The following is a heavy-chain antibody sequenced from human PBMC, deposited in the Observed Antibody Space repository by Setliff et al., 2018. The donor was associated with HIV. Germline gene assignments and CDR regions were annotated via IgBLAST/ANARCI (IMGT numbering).Heavy chain of an antibody. CDR3: ARGDTYYHDSSGYVKSALDCFDV. D-gene: IGHD3-22*01. J-gene: IGHJ3*01. Sequence: SETLSLTCTVSGGSINNYCCSWTRQPPGKGLEWIGYFCYTGSSNYNPSLKSRVTISVDTSKNQFSLKLSSVTAADTAVYHCARGDTYYHDSSGYVKSALDCFDVWGQGTMVTVSS. CDR2: FCYTGSS. V-gene: IGHV4-59*08. CDR1: GGSINNYC.